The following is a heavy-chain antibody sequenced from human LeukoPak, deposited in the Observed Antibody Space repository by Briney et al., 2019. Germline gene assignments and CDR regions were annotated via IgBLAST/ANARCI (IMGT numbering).Heavy chain of an antibody. CDR3: ARENDFWSGVNFDY. V-gene: IGHV3-74*01. D-gene: IGHD3-3*01. CDR1: GFTFSSYW. CDR2: INSDGSST. Sequence: PGGSLRLSCAASGFTFSSYWMHWVRQAPGKGLVWVSRINSDGSSTSYAASVKGRFTIPRDNAKNTLYLQMNSLRAEDTAVYYCARENDFWSGVNFDYWGQGTLVTVSS. J-gene: IGHJ4*02.